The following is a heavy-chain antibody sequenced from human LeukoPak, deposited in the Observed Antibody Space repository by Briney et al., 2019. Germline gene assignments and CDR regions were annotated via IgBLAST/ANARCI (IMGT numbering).Heavy chain of an antibody. CDR3: ARDLVTKEGDWLDP. CDR1: GGSISSGSYY. V-gene: IGHV4-61*02. J-gene: IGHJ5*02. CDR2: IYTSGST. Sequence: SQTLSLTCTVSGGSISSGSYYWSWIRQPAGKGLEWIGRIYTSGSTNYNPSLKSRVTISVDTSKNQFSLKLSSVTAADTAVYYCARDLVTKEGDWLDPWGQGTLVTVSS.